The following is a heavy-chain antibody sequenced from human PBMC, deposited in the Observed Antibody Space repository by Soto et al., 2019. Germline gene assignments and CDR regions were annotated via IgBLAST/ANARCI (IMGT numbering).Heavy chain of an antibody. V-gene: IGHV1-18*01. CDR2: ISTYNGNA. Sequence: ASVKVSCKASGYSFTGYGINWVRQAPGQGLEWMGWISTYNGNANYAQSLQGRVTMTTDTSTSTAYMELRSLTSDDTAVYFCARDPNVYSRSSFGANWGQGTLVTVSS. CDR1: GYSFTGYG. D-gene: IGHD6-6*01. CDR3: ARDPNVYSRSSFGAN. J-gene: IGHJ4*02.